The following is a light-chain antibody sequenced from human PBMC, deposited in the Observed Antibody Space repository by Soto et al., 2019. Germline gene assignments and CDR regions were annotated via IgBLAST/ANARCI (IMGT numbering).Light chain of an antibody. V-gene: IGKV3-11*01. CDR1: QSVSTY. CDR3: QQRKTWPIT. Sequence: EIVLTQSPGTLSLSPGDRATLSCRASQSVSTYLAWYQQKPGQAPRLLISDASNRATDIPARFSGSGSGTDLTLTINGLEPEDFAFYYCQQRKTWPITFGQETRLEIK. CDR2: DAS. J-gene: IGKJ5*01.